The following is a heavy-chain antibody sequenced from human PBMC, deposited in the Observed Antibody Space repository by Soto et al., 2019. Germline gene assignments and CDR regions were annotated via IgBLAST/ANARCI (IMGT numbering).Heavy chain of an antibody. Sequence: QVQLVQSGAEVKKPGASVKVSCKASGYTFTSYDINWVRQATGQGLEWMGWMNPNSGNTGYAQKFQGRVTMTRNTAISTAYMELSSLRSEDTAVYYCARGRRYQRDPTINFDYWGQGTLVTVSS. CDR3: ARGRRYQRDPTINFDY. CDR1: GYTFTSYD. CDR2: MNPNSGNT. J-gene: IGHJ4*02. V-gene: IGHV1-8*01. D-gene: IGHD5-12*01.